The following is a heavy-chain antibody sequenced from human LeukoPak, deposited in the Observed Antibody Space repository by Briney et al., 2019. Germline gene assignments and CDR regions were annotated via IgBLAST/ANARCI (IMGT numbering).Heavy chain of an antibody. J-gene: IGHJ4*02. V-gene: IGHV3-21*01. D-gene: IGHD5/OR15-5a*01. Sequence: GGSLRLSCAASGFTFSTYSMNWVRQAPGKGLEWVSSISSSSYIYYADSVKGRFTISRDNAKNSLYLQMNSLRAEDTAVYYCARGVSSRGLRASHDYWGQGTLVTVSS. CDR2: ISSSSYI. CDR1: GFTFSTYS. CDR3: ARGVSSRGLRASHDY.